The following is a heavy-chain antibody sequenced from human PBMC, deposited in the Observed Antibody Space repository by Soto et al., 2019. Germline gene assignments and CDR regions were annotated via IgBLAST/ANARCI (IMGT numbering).Heavy chain of an antibody. CDR3: AREDARYCSGGSCSRGYYYYGMDV. J-gene: IGHJ6*02. D-gene: IGHD2-15*01. V-gene: IGHV1-2*02. Sequence: ASVKVSCKASGYTFTSYGISWVRQAPGQGLEWMGWINPNSGGTNYAQKFQGRVTMTRDTSISTAYMELSRLRSDDTAVYYCAREDARYCSGGSCSRGYYYYGMDVWGQGTTVTVSS. CDR1: GYTFTSYG. CDR2: INPNSGGT.